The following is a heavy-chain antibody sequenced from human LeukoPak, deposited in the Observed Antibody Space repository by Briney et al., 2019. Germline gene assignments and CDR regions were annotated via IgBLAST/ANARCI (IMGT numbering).Heavy chain of an antibody. Sequence: ASVKVSCKASGGTFSSYAISWVRQAPGQGLEWMGGIIPIFGTANYAQKFQGRVTITADESTSTAYMELSSLRSEDTAVYYCARGYCSSTSCPEGRVYYFDYWGQGTLVTVSS. CDR2: IIPIFGTA. CDR1: GGTFSSYA. J-gene: IGHJ4*02. D-gene: IGHD2-2*01. V-gene: IGHV1-69*13. CDR3: ARGYCSSTSCPEGRVYYFDY.